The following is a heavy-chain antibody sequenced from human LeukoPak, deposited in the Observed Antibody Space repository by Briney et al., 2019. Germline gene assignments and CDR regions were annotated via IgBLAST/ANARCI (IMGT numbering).Heavy chain of an antibody. J-gene: IGHJ5*02. CDR3: AREGYHRPAWFDP. CDR2: MNPTSGGT. CDR1: GYTLTGYY. V-gene: IGHV1-2*02. D-gene: IGHD5-18*01. Sequence: GASVKVSCKASGYTLTGYYIHWVRQAPGQGLEWMGWMNPTSGGTNYAEKFQGRVTMTRDTSIITAYMELSSLRSDDTAVYYCAREGYHRPAWFDPWGQGTLVTVSS.